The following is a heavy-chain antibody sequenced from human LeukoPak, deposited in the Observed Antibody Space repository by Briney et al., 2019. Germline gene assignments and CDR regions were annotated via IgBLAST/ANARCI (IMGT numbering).Heavy chain of an antibody. CDR3: ARGSYDILTGHSDAFDI. CDR2: IGTAGDT. CDR1: GFTFSSYD. V-gene: IGHV3-13*01. D-gene: IGHD3-9*01. J-gene: IGHJ3*02. Sequence: GGSLRLSCAASGFTFSSYDMHWLRQATGKGLEWVSAIGTAGDTYYPGSVKGRFTISRENAKNSLYLQMNSLRAGDTAVYYCARGSYDILTGHSDAFDIWGQGTMVTVSS.